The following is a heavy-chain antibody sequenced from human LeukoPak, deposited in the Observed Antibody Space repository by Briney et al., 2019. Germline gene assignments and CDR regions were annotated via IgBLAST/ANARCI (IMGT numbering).Heavy chain of an antibody. CDR1: GFTFSSYA. J-gene: IGHJ4*02. CDR3: AKRGDCSGTCTYDY. V-gene: IGHV3-23*01. CDR2: ITGSGGNT. Sequence: PGGSLRLSCAASGFTFSSYAMSWVRQAPGKGLEWVSLITGSGGNTYYADSVKGRFTISRDNSKNTVYLQMNSLRAEDTAVYYCAKRGDCSGTCTYDYWGQGTLVTVSS. D-gene: IGHD2-2*01.